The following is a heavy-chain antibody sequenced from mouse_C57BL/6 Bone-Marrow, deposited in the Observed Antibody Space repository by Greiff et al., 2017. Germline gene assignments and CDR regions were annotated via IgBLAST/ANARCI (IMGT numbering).Heavy chain of an antibody. Sequence: VQLQESGPGLVQPSQSLSITCTVSGFSLTSYGVHWVRQSPGKGLEWLGVIWSGGSTDYNAAFISRLSISKDNSKSQVFFKMNSLQADDTAIYYCARNSPYSNCLGQYYFDYWGQGTTLTVSS. J-gene: IGHJ2*01. CDR2: IWSGGST. CDR3: ARNSPYSNCLGQYYFDY. CDR1: GFSLTSYG. V-gene: IGHV2-2*01. D-gene: IGHD2-5*01.